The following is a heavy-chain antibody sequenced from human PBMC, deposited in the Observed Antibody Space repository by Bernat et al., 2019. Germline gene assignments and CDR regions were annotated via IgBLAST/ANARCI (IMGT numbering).Heavy chain of an antibody. J-gene: IGHJ4*02. Sequence: EMQLVQSGGGLVQPGGSLRLSCAASGFTVRSNYMSWVRQAPAKGLECVSVIFSDGDTYYADSVKGRFTISRDNSKNTLYLQMNSLRAEDTAVYYCGRAPFFDKTTYTYDSWGQGTLVTVSS. CDR2: IFSDGDT. V-gene: IGHV3-66*01. D-gene: IGHD3-16*01. CDR3: GRAPFFDKTTYTYDS. CDR1: GFTVRSNY.